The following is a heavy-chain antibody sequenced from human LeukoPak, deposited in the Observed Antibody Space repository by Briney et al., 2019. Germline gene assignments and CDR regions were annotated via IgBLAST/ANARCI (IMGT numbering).Heavy chain of an antibody. J-gene: IGHJ4*02. Sequence: SETLSLTCTVSGGSISSGAHYWSWVRQPPGKGLEWIGYISYSGSTYYNPSLKSRVAISIDTSKSQFSLKLSSVTAADTAVYYCARYYGGNSNFDYWGQGTLVTVSS. V-gene: IGHV4-30-4*01. CDR1: GGSISSGAHY. CDR3: ARYYGGNSNFDY. D-gene: IGHD4-23*01. CDR2: ISYSGST.